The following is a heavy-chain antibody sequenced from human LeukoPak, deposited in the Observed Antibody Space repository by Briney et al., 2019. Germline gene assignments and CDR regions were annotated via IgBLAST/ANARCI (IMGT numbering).Heavy chain of an antibody. Sequence: WASVKVSCKAPGNTFAGHNIHWVRQAPGQGLELMGWINPDRGGTDYARQFQGRVTMTSDTSIRAAYMELSSLVSEDSAVYFCAISIQAAAIPAFDYWGQGTLVTVSS. CDR2: INPDRGGT. V-gene: IGHV1-2*02. CDR3: AISIQAAAIPAFDY. CDR1: GNTFAGHN. J-gene: IGHJ4*02. D-gene: IGHD6-25*01.